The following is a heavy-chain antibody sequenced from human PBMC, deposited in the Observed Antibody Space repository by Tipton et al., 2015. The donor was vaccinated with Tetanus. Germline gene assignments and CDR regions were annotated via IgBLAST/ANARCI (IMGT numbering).Heavy chain of an antibody. CDR1: GYTFTSYG. V-gene: IGHV1-18*01. Sequence: QLAQSGAEVKKPGASVKVSCKASGYTFTSYGISWVRQAPGQGLEWMGWISAYNGNTNYAQKLQGKVTMTTDTSTSTAYMELRSLRSDDTAVYYCARDVGYSSGWNLGYYYYGMDVWGQGPTVAVS. D-gene: IGHD6-19*01. J-gene: IGHJ6*02. CDR3: ARDVGYSSGWNLGYYYYGMDV. CDR2: ISAYNGNT.